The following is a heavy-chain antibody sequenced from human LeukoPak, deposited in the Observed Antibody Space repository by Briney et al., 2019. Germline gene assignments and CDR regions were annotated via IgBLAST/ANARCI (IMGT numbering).Heavy chain of an antibody. D-gene: IGHD3-3*01. J-gene: IGHJ6*02. CDR1: GFTFSSFP. V-gene: IGHV3-30-3*01. Sequence: GGSLRLSCAASGFTFSSFPMHWVRQAPGKGLEWVAIISYDGSNKYYADSVKGRFTISRDNAKNSLYLQMNSLRAEDTAVYYCARDRGGNDFWSGFDYYYYGMDVWGQGTTVTVSS. CDR3: ARDRGGNDFWSGFDYYYYGMDV. CDR2: ISYDGSNK.